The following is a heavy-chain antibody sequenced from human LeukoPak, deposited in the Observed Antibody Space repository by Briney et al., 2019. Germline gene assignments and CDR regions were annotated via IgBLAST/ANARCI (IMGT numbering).Heavy chain of an antibody. CDR1: GFTFSSYS. J-gene: IGHJ4*02. CDR3: ARDSAFSGGSFDY. Sequence: PGGSLRLSCAASGFTFSSYSMNWVRQAPGKGLEWVSYISSSSSTIYYADSVKGRFTISRDNAKNSLYLQMNSLRAEDTAVYYCARDSAFSGGSFDYWGQGTLVTVSS. D-gene: IGHD2-15*01. CDR2: ISSSSSTI. V-gene: IGHV3-48*04.